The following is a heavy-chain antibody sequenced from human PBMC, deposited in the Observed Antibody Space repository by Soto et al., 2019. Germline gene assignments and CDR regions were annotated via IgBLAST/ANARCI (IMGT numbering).Heavy chain of an antibody. CDR1: GYTFTSYY. V-gene: IGHV1-2*04. D-gene: IGHD4-17*01. J-gene: IGHJ3*02. CDR3: ARGRGYGDYVGAFDI. CDR2: INPNSGGT. Sequence: GPSVKVSCKASGYTFTSYYMHWVRQAPGQGLEWMGWINPNSGGTNYAQKFQGWVTMTRDTSISTAYMELSRLRSDDTAVYYCARGRGYGDYVGAFDIWGQGTMVTVSS.